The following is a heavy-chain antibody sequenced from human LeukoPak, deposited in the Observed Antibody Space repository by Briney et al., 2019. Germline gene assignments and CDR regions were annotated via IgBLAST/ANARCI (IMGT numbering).Heavy chain of an antibody. V-gene: IGHV1-2*02. CDR1: GCTFTGYY. D-gene: IGHD2-2*02. Sequence: ASVKVSCKASGCTFTGYYMHWVRQAPAQGLEWMGWIDPNSGGTNYAQKFQGRVTMTRDTSISTAYMELSRLRSDDTAVYYCATPLGCSSTSCYRSAHFDYWGQGTLVTVSS. J-gene: IGHJ4*02. CDR3: ATPLGCSSTSCYRSAHFDY. CDR2: IDPNSGGT.